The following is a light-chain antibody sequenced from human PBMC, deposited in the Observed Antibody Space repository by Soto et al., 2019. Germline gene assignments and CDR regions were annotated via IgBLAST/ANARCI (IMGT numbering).Light chain of an antibody. CDR3: QQSGSSPIT. CDR1: QSVSRSY. V-gene: IGKV3D-20*01. J-gene: IGKJ5*01. Sequence: QCHAGLSLSRGARAALCCGASQSVSRSYLAWYQQKPGLAPRLIIYDASTRATGIPDRFSGSGSGTDFTLTISRLEPEDFAVYYCQQSGSSPITFGQGTRLEIK. CDR2: DAS.